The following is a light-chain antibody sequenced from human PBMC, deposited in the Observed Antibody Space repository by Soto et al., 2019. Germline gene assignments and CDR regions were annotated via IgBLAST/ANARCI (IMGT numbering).Light chain of an antibody. CDR1: SSDVGGYNY. Sequence: QSALTQPASVSGSPGQSITISCTGTSSDVGGYNYVSWYQHHPGKAPKLTIYDVNNRPSGVSDRFSGSKSGNTASLTISGLQAEDEADYYCSSYTSSNTLYVFGTGTKVTVL. CDR2: DVN. J-gene: IGLJ1*01. CDR3: SSYTSSNTLYV. V-gene: IGLV2-14*03.